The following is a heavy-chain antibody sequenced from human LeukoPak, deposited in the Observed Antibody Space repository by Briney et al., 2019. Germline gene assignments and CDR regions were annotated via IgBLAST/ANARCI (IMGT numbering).Heavy chain of an antibody. D-gene: IGHD4-17*01. CDR1: GFTFSSYG. V-gene: IGHV3-30*18. J-gene: IGHJ6*02. CDR2: ISYDGSNK. Sequence: PGGSLRLSCAASGFTFSSYGMHWVRQAPGKGLEWVAVISYDGSNKYYADSVKGRFTISRDNSKNTLYLQMNSLRAEDTAVYYCAKDLRYGDYVFDYYYYGMDVWGQGTTVTVSS. CDR3: AKDLRYGDYVFDYYYYGMDV.